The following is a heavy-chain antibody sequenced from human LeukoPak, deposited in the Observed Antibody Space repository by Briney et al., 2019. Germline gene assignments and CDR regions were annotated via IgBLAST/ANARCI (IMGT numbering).Heavy chain of an antibody. CDR3: ARDIGRDPRGGGYFDY. CDR1: GGTFSSYA. V-gene: IGHV1-69*05. D-gene: IGHD3/OR15-3a*01. CDR2: IIPIFGTA. J-gene: IGHJ4*02. Sequence: SVKVSCKASGGTFSSYAISWVRQAPGQGLEWMGGIIPIFGTANYAQKFQGRVTITTDESTSTAYMELSSLRSEDTAVYYCARDIGRDPRGGGYFDYWGQGTLVTVSS.